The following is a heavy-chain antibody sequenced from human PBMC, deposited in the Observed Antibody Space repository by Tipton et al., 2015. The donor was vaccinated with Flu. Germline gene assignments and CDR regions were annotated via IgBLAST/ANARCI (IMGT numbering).Heavy chain of an antibody. CDR1: GYSISSGYY. V-gene: IGHV4-38-2*02. CDR3: ASFISEYNWNYGGGLDY. J-gene: IGHJ4*02. CDR2: IYHSGST. D-gene: IGHD1-7*01. Sequence: TLSLTCTVSGYSISSGYYWGWIRQPPGKGLEWIGSIYHSGSTYYNPSLKSRVTISVDTSKNQFSLKLSSVTSADTAVYYCASFISEYNWNYGGGLDYWGQGTLGTVSS.